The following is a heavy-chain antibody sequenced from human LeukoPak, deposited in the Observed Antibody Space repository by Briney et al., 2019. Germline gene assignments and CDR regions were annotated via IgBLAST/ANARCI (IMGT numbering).Heavy chain of an antibody. D-gene: IGHD2-2*02. J-gene: IGHJ4*02. V-gene: IGHV3-23*01. CDR1: GFTVSSYA. CDR2: ISASGGTS. CDR3: AKQGPYTASPDFDS. Sequence: GGSLRLSCAAAGFTVSSYAMSWVRQAPGKGLEWVSVISASGGTSYYANSVKSRFTISRDSSNNTLYLHMSSLRDEDKAVYFCAKQGPYTASPDFDSWGQGTLVTVSS.